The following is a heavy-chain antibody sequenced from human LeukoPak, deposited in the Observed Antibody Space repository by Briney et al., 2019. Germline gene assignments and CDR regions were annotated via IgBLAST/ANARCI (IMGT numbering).Heavy chain of an antibody. CDR2: IYYSGST. CDR3: ATDNRGYSGSYYP. V-gene: IGHV4-39*07. J-gene: IGHJ5*02. D-gene: IGHD1-26*01. CDR1: GGSISSSSYY. Sequence: PSETLSLTCTVSGGSISSSSYYWGWIRQPPGKGLEWIGSIYYSGSTYHNPSLKSRVTISVDTSKNQFSLKLSSVTAADTAVYYCATDNRGYSGSYYPWGQGTLVTVSS.